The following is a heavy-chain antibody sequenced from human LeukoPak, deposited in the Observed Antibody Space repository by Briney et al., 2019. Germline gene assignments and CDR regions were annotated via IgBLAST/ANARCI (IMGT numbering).Heavy chain of an antibody. V-gene: IGHV3-7*04. D-gene: IGHD6-19*01. CDR2: IKQDGSEK. J-gene: IGHJ4*02. Sequence: GGSLRLSCAASGFTFSSYWMSWVRQAPGKGLEWVANIKQDGSEKYYVDSVKGRFTISRDNAKDSLNLQMNSLRADDTAVYYCARARLAVSGNYFDYWGQGTLVTVSS. CDR1: GFTFSSYW. CDR3: ARARLAVSGNYFDY.